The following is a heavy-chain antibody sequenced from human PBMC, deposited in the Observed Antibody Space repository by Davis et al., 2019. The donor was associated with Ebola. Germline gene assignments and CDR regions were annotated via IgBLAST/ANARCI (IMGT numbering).Heavy chain of an antibody. J-gene: IGHJ4*02. V-gene: IGHV3-7*01. CDR3: ARDHYDILTGLFDY. D-gene: IGHD3-9*01. CDR2: INQDGSVQ. CDR1: GLTFSSYW. Sequence: GESLKISCAASGLTFSSYWMSWVRQAPGKGLEWVANINQDGSVQQYVDSVKGRFTISRDNAKNSLYLQMNSLRPEDTAVYYCARDHYDILTGLFDYWGQGTLVTVSS.